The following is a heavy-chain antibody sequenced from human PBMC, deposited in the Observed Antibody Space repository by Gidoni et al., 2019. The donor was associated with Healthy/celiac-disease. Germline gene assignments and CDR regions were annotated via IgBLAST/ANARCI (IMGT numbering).Heavy chain of an antibody. CDR1: GSTFSSHY. D-gene: IGHD2-15*01. CDR2: ISSSGSTI. Sequence: QVQLVETGGGFVKPGGSLRPSCSASGSTFSSHYMGWIRQAQGKGLEWVSYISSSGSTIYYADSVKGRFTISRDNAKNSLYLQMNSLRAEDTAVYYCARIRLFSGGSCYGFDYWGQGTLVTVSS. J-gene: IGHJ4*02. CDR3: ARIRLFSGGSCYGFDY. V-gene: IGHV3-11*01.